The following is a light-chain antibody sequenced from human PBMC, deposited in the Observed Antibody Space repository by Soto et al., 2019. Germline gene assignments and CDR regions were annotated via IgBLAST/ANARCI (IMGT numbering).Light chain of an antibody. CDR3: QQSYTTPLT. CDR1: QTISTY. J-gene: IGKJ4*01. CDR2: GTS. Sequence: DLQMTQSPSSLSASVGDRVTISCRASQTISTYLNWYQQKPGKAPKLLIYGTSSLQSGVPSRFSGSGSGTDFTLTISSLQPEDFATYYCQQSYTTPLTFGGGTKVEIK. V-gene: IGKV1-39*01.